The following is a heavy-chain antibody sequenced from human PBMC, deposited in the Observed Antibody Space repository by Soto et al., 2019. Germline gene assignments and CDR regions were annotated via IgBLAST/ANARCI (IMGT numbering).Heavy chain of an antibody. J-gene: IGHJ3*02. D-gene: IGHD2-21*02. CDR1: GGSFSNSY. Sequence: QLQLQESGPGLVKPSETLSLNCSVSGGSFSNSYWTWIRQPAGKRLEWIGRIYTSGSTTYNPSLKSRVALSLATSKSPFSLRLTSVTAADTAVYYGARAPLRTAIPKDAFDIWGQGTMVTVSS. CDR3: ARAPLRTAIPKDAFDI. CDR2: IYTSGST. V-gene: IGHV4-4*07.